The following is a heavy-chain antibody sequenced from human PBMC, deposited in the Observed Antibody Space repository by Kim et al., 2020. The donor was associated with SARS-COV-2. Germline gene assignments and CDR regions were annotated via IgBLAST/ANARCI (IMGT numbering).Heavy chain of an antibody. CDR1: GYTFATKG. CDR3: ARFASGWYVPPHNYFYYYMDV. J-gene: IGHJ6*03. CDR2: IHHEKGHM. V-gene: IGHV1-18*01. D-gene: IGHD6-19*01. Sequence: ASVKVSCKASGYTFATKGITWVVEAAVQGLACEGWIHHEKGHMRDAQRLHVGVTLTTHTSTTTASMDLRSLTSDDTAMYYCARFASGWYVPPHNYFYYYMDVWGKGTAVTVSS.